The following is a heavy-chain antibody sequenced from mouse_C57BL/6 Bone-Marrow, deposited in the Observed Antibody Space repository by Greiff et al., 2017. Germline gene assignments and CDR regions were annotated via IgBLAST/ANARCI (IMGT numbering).Heavy chain of an antibody. J-gene: IGHJ2*01. V-gene: IGHV1-50*01. CDR3: ARSPFITTVPYFDY. CDR1: GYTFTSYW. Sequence: QVQLQQPGAELVKPGASVKLSCKASGYTFTSYWMQWVKQRPGQGLEWIGEIDPSDSYTNSNQKFKGKATLTVATSSSTAYMQLSSLTSEDSAVYYCARSPFITTVPYFDYWGQGTTLTVSS. CDR2: IDPSDSYT. D-gene: IGHD1-1*01.